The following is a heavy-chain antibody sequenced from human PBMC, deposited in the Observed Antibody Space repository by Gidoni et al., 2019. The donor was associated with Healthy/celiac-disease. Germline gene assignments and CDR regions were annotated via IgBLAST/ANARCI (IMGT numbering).Heavy chain of an antibody. D-gene: IGHD2-2*01. J-gene: IGHJ3*02. CDR3: ARAVFCSSTSCYVGTVAFDI. V-gene: IGHV4-30-2*01. CDR2: LYHSGST. Sequence: QLQLQESGSGLVKPSQTLSLTCAVSGGSISSGGYSGSWIRQPPGKGLEWIGYLYHSGSTYYNPSLQSRVTISVDRSKNQFSLKLSSVTAADTAVYYCARAVFCSSTSCYVGTVAFDIWGQGTMVTVSS. CDR1: GGSISSGGYS.